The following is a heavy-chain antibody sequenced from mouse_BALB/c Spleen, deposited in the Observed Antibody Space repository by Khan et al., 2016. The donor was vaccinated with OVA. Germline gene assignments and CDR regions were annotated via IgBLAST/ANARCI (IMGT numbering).Heavy chain of an antibody. Sequence: QVRLQQSGPGLVAPSQSLSITCTVSGFSLTRHGIHWVRQPPGKGLEWLGIIWAGGSTNYNSALMSRLSITKDSSKSQVFLKMNSLQTDDTAIYYCARNREPDYFDYGGQGTTLTVSS. J-gene: IGHJ2*01. V-gene: IGHV2-9*02. CDR1: GFSLTRHG. CDR3: ARNREPDYFDY. CDR2: IWAGGST.